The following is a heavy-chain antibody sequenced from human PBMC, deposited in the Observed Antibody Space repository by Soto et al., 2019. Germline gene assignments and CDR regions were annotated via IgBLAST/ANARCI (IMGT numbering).Heavy chain of an antibody. CDR1: GFTFSSYG. V-gene: IGHV3-30*03. CDR3: ARDTNDFWSGYSPYYYYGMDV. Sequence: GGSLRLSCAASGFTFSSYGMHWVRQAPGKGLEWVAVISYDGSNKYYADSVKGRFTISRDSSKNTLYLQMNSLRAEDTAVYYCARDTNDFWSGYSPYYYYGMDVWGQGTTVTVSS. CDR2: ISYDGSNK. D-gene: IGHD3-3*01. J-gene: IGHJ6*02.